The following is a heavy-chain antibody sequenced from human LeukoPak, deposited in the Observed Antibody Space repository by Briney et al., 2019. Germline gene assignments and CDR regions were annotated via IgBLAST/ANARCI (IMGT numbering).Heavy chain of an antibody. CDR1: GGSFSGYY. J-gene: IGHJ4*02. CDR3: ARDLYCSSTSCSNGY. CDR2: ISSSSSYI. D-gene: IGHD2-2*01. Sequence: ETLSLTCAVYGGSFSGYYWSWVRQAPGKGLEWVSSISSSSSYIYYADSVKGRFTISRDNAKNSLYLQMNSLRAEDTAVYYCARDLYCSSTSCSNGYWGQGTLVTVSS. V-gene: IGHV3-21*01.